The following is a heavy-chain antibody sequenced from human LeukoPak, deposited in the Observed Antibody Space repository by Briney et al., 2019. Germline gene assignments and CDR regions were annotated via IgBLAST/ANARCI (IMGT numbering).Heavy chain of an antibody. CDR1: GFTVSTNY. D-gene: IGHD6-19*01. Sequence: PGGSLTLSCVVSGFTVSTNYMSWVRQAPGKGREWVSLIYSGGSKYYAECVKGRFIISRENSKNTLYFQMNTLRAEDTAVYYCARVGQWLSYYFDYWGQGTLVTVSS. V-gene: IGHV3-66*01. CDR2: IYSGGSK. J-gene: IGHJ4*02. CDR3: ARVGQWLSYYFDY.